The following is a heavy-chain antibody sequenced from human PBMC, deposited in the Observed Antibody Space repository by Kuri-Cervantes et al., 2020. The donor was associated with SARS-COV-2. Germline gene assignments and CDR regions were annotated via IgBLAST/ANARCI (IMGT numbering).Heavy chain of an antibody. CDR1: GFTFSGHW. CDR2: IWYDGSIK. J-gene: IGHJ4*02. Sequence: GESLKISCAASGFTFSGHWIHWVRQAPGKGLEWVAVIWYDGSIKYYADTVKGRFTLSRDNAKNMLFLQMNSLRAEDTAVYYCVRDGDHWNFDYWGQGTLVTVSS. CDR3: VRDGDHWNFDY. V-gene: IGHV3-33*08. D-gene: IGHD1-1*01.